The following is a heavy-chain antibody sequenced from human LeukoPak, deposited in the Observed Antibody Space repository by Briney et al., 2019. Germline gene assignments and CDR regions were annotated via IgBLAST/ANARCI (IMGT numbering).Heavy chain of an antibody. V-gene: IGHV3-7*01. D-gene: IGHD1-26*01. CDR3: ARGWELLYWYGMDV. CDR2: IREDGSDD. Sequence: GGSLRLSCAASGFTFRHYYMNWVRLAPGKGLAWVANIREDGSDDTYEASVKGRFTISRDNSKNTLYLQMDSLRAEDTAVYYCARGWELLYWYGMDVWGQGTTVTVSS. J-gene: IGHJ6*02. CDR1: GFTFRHYY.